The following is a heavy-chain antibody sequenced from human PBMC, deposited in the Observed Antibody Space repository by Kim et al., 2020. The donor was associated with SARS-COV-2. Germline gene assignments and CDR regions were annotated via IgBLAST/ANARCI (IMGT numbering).Heavy chain of an antibody. Sequence: GGSLRLSCAASGFTFDDYAMHWVRQAPGKGLEWISLISGDGGSTYYADSVKGRFTISRDNSKNSLYLQMNSLRTEDTALYYCAKGIMITFGGVIVPPLYYDYYGMDVWGQGTTVTVSS. D-gene: IGHD3-16*02. J-gene: IGHJ6*02. CDR2: ISGDGGST. V-gene: IGHV3-43*02. CDR3: AKGIMITFGGVIVPPLYYDYYGMDV. CDR1: GFTFDDYA.